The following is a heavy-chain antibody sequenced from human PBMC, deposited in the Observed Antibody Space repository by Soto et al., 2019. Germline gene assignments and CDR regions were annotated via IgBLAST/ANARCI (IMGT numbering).Heavy chain of an antibody. CDR2: IDWDDDK. D-gene: IGHD2-2*01. V-gene: IGHV2-70*11. J-gene: IGHJ6*03. CDR3: ARMRFFSKPDYYYYYYMDV. CDR1: GFSLSTSGMC. Sequence: SGPTLVNPTQTLTLTCTFSGFSLSTSGMCVSWIRQPPGKALEWLARIDWDDDKYYSTSLETRVTISTDTSKNQVVLTMTNMDPVDTATYYCARMRFFSKPDYYYYYYMDVWGKGTTVTVSS.